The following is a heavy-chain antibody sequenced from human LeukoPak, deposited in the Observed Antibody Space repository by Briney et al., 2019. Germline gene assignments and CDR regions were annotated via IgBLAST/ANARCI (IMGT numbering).Heavy chain of an antibody. CDR1: GGSISSYY. V-gene: IGHV4-59*08. J-gene: IGHJ4*02. CDR2: IYYSGST. Sequence: SETLSLTCTVSGGSISSYYWSWIRQPPGKGLEWIGYIYYSGSTNYNPSLKSRVTISVDTSKSQFSLKLSSVTAADTAVYYCARHGGLLRSPLFDYWGQGTLVTVSS. CDR3: ARHGGLLRSPLFDY. D-gene: IGHD1-26*01.